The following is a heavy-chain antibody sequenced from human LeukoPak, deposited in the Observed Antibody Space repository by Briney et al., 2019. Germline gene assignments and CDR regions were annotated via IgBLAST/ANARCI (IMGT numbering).Heavy chain of an antibody. CDR3: ARVYDSSLDY. CDR1: GGSFSGYY. V-gene: IGHV4-34*01. CDR2: INHSGST. Sequence: PSETLSLTCAVYGGSFSGYYCSWIRQPPGKGLEWIGEINHSGSTNYNPSLKSRVTISVDTSKNQFSLKLSSVTAADTAVYYCARVYDSSLDYWGQGTLVTVSS. J-gene: IGHJ4*02. D-gene: IGHD6-6*01.